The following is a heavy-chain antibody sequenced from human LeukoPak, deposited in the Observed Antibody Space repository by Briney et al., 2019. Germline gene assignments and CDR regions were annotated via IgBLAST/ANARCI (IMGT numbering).Heavy chain of an antibody. CDR2: IYYSGNT. V-gene: IGHV4-39*01. CDR3: ARQQNGYDSGSIY. CDR1: GGSISTSAYY. J-gene: IGHJ4*02. Sequence: PSETLSLTCIVSGGSISTSAYYWGWIRQPPGEGLQWIGSIYYSGNTYYNSSLKSRVTISVDTSTSQFSLRLSSVTAADTAVYYCARQQNGYDSGSIYWGQGTLVTVSS. D-gene: IGHD5-12*01.